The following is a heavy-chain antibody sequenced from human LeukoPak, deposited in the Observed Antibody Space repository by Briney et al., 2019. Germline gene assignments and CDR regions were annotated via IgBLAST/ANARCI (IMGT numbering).Heavy chain of an antibody. CDR1: GFIFSSYG. Sequence: GGSPRLPCAASGFIFSSYGMQWVRQAPGKGLVCVSRIKSDGSSSTYADSVKGRFTISRDNAKNSLYLQMNTLRAEDTAVYYCVRDLDLGGYSSFEYWGQGTLVTVSS. J-gene: IGHJ4*02. CDR3: VRDLDLGGYSSFEY. V-gene: IGHV3-74*01. CDR2: IKSDGSSS. D-gene: IGHD4-23*01.